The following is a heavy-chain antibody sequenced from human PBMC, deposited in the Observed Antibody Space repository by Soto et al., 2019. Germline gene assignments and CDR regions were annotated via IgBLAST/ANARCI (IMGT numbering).Heavy chain of an antibody. V-gene: IGHV4-34*01. CDR3: ARGRVITIFGVVTMYYFDY. D-gene: IGHD3-3*01. CDR2: INHSGST. Sequence: NPSETLSLTCAVYGGSFSGYYWSWIRQPPGKGLEWIGEINHSGSTNYNPSLKSRVTISVDTSKNQFSLKLSSVTAADTAVYYCARGRVITIFGVVTMYYFDYWGQGTLVTVSS. CDR1: GGSFSGYY. J-gene: IGHJ4*02.